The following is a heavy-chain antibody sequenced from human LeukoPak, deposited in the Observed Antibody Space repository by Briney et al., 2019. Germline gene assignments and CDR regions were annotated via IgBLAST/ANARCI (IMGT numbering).Heavy chain of an antibody. CDR1: GFTFSGYA. D-gene: IGHD6-6*01. Sequence: GGSLRLSCAASGFTFSGYAMSWVRQAPGKWLEWVSAISGSGGSTYYADSVKGRFTISRDNSKNTLYLQMNSLRAEDTAVYYCAKDADEYSRSGGFDPWGQGTLVTVSS. CDR3: AKDADEYSRSGGFDP. J-gene: IGHJ5*02. CDR2: ISGSGGST. V-gene: IGHV3-23*01.